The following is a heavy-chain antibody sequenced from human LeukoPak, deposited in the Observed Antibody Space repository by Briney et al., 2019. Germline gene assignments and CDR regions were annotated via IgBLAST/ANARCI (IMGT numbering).Heavy chain of an antibody. J-gene: IGHJ3*02. D-gene: IGHD1-26*01. CDR2: VLGGGGTT. Sequence: GGSLRLSCAASGFTFSSYAMSWVRQAPGKGLEWVSAVLGGGGTTYYADSVKGRFTISRDNSKTTMYLQMNRLRAEDTALYYCAKRAHSGSYYAAFDIWGQGTEVTVSS. V-gene: IGHV3-23*01. CDR1: GFTFSSYA. CDR3: AKRAHSGSYYAAFDI.